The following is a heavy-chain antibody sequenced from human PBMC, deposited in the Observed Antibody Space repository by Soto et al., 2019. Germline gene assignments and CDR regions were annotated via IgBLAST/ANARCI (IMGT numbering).Heavy chain of an antibody. V-gene: IGHV1-69*13. D-gene: IGHD3-9*01. J-gene: IGHJ4*02. CDR1: GGTFSSYA. Sequence: SVKVSCKASGGTFSSYAISWVRQAPGQGLEWMGGIIPIFGTANYAQKFQGRVTITADESTSTAYMELSSLRSEDTAVYYCAREVTYYDILTGYYRDSCYTDLDYWGQGTLVTVSS. CDR3: AREVTYYDILTGYYRDSCYTDLDY. CDR2: IIPIFGTA.